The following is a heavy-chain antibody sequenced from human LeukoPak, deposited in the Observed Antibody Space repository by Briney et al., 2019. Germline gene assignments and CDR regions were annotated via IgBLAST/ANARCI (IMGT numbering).Heavy chain of an antibody. V-gene: IGHV3-21*01. CDR2: ISSSGSYI. D-gene: IGHD5-24*01. Sequence: PGGSLRLSCAASGFTFTSYTMNWVRQAPGKGLEWVSDISSSGSYIDYADSVKGRFTISRDNAKNSLYLQMSSLRAEDTSAYYCARAGNGYLSAVDYWGQGTLVTVSS. CDR1: GFTFTSYT. J-gene: IGHJ4*02. CDR3: ARAGNGYLSAVDY.